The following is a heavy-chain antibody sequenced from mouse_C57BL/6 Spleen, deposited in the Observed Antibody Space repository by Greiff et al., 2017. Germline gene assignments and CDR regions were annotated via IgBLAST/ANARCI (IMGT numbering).Heavy chain of an antibody. CDR2: IDPSDSYT. CDR3: ARGHYYGSSYDGYFDY. Sequence: QVQLQQPGAELVMPGASVKLSCKASGYTFTSYWMHWVKQRPGQGLEWIGEIDPSDSYTNYNQKFKGKSTLTVDKSSSTAYMQLSSLTSEDSAVYYCARGHYYGSSYDGYFDYWGQGTTLTVSS. CDR1: GYTFTSYW. V-gene: IGHV1-69*01. D-gene: IGHD1-1*01. J-gene: IGHJ2*01.